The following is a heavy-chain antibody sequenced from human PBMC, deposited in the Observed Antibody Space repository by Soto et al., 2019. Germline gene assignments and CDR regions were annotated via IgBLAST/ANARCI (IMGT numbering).Heavy chain of an antibody. CDR1: GYSISGSNW. J-gene: IGHJ5*02. V-gene: IGHV4-28*01. CDR2: IYYSGST. CDR3: ASVVVTAWGNWFDP. Sequence: PSETLSLTCAVSGYSISGSNWWAWIRQPPGKGLEWIGYIYYSGSTYYNPSLKIRVTMSVDTSKNQFSLKLSSVTAVDPAVYYSASVVVTAWGNWFDPWGQGTLVTVSS. D-gene: IGHD2-21*02.